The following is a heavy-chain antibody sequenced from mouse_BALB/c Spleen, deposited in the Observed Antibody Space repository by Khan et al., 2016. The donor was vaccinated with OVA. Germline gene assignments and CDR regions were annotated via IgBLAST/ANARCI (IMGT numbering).Heavy chain of an antibody. CDR3: TRSGYGTFAY. V-gene: IGHV1S81*02. CDR2: INPSNGGT. Sequence: VELVESGAEPVKPGASVRLSCKASGYTFTSYYLYWVKQRPGQGLEWIGDINPSNGGTNFNEKFKSKATLTVDKSPSTAYMQLSSLTSEDSAVYYCTRSGYGTFAYWGQGTLVTVSA. D-gene: IGHD2-1*01. J-gene: IGHJ3*01. CDR1: GYTFTSYY.